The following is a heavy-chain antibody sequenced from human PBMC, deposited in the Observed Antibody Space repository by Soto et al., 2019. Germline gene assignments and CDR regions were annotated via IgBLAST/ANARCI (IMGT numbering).Heavy chain of an antibody. J-gene: IGHJ6*03. D-gene: IGHD2-15*01. CDR2: ISWNSGSI. CDR1: GFTFDDYA. CDR3: AKDMGECSGGSCYAGATLNYMDV. V-gene: IGHV3-9*01. Sequence: GGSLRLSCAASGFTFDDYAMHWVRQAPGKGLEWVSGISWNSGSIGYADSVKGRFTISRDNAKNSLYLQMNSLRAEDTALYYCAKDMGECSGGSCYAGATLNYMDVWGKGTTVTVSS.